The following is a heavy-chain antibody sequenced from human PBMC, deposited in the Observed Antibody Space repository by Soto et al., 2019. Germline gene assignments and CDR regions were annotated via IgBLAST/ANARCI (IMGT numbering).Heavy chain of an antibody. D-gene: IGHD6-19*01. CDR3: ARGGWSNDY. CDR1: GGSISGFD. V-gene: IGHV4-59*01. CDR2: IHRGGNT. Sequence: PSETLSLTCTVSGGSISGFDWSWTRQPPGEGLERIGYIHRGGNTYYSPSLENRVTISVDTSKNQFSLKLRSVTAADTAVYYCARGGWSNDYWGQGILVTVSS. J-gene: IGHJ4*02.